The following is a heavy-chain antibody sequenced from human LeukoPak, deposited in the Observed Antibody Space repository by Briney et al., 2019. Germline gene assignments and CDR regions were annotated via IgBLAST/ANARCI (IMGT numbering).Heavy chain of an antibody. Sequence: SGTLSLTCTVSGGSISRYYWSWIRQPPGQGLEWIGYIYYSGSTNYNPSLKSRVTISVDTSKNQSSLRLSSVTAADTAVYYCARRTTVTARYSDLWGRGTLVTASS. CDR1: GGSISRYY. V-gene: IGHV4-59*12. CDR2: IYYSGST. J-gene: IGHJ2*01. CDR3: ARRTTVTARYSDL. D-gene: IGHD4-17*01.